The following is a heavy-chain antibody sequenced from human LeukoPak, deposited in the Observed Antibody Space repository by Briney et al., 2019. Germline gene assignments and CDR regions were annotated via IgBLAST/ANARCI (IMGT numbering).Heavy chain of an antibody. CDR3: AKVSSKGAAAGMTGFDY. J-gene: IGHJ4*02. CDR1: GFTFSSYA. Sequence: QGGGSLRLSCAASGFTFSSYAMSWVRQAPGKGLEWVSAIIGSGGSTYYADSVKGRFTISRDNSKNTLYLQMNSLRAEDTAVYYCAKVSSKGAAAGMTGFDYWGQGTLVTVSS. D-gene: IGHD6-13*01. V-gene: IGHV3-23*01. CDR2: IIGSGGST.